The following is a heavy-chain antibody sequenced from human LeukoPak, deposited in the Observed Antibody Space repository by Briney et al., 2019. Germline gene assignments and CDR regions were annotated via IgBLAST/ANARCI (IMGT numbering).Heavy chain of an antibody. D-gene: IGHD1-1*01. Sequence: PGGSLRLSCAASGFTFSNYWMTCVRQAPGKGLEWVANIKQDGSEKYYVDSVKGRFTISRDNAENSLYLQMNSLTAADTAVYYCARNWNLDYWGQGTLVTVSS. V-gene: IGHV3-7*03. CDR3: ARNWNLDY. CDR2: IKQDGSEK. J-gene: IGHJ4*02. CDR1: GFTFSNYW.